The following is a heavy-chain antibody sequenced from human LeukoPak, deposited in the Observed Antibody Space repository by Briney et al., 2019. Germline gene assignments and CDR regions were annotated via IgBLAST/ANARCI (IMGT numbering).Heavy chain of an antibody. J-gene: IGHJ3*02. V-gene: IGHV3-9*01. D-gene: IGHD2-21*02. CDR2: ISWNSGSI. CDR3: AKSYCGGDCYFPYDAFDI. Sequence: GRSLRLSCAASGFTFDDYAMHWVRQAPGKGLEWVSGISWNSGSIGYADSVKGRFAISRDNAKNSLYLQMNSLRAEDTALYYCAKSYCGGDCYFPYDAFDIWGQGTMVTVSS. CDR1: GFTFDDYA.